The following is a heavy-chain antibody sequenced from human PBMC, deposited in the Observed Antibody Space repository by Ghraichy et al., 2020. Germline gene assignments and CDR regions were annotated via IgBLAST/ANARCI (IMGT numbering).Heavy chain of an antibody. CDR2: IHYSGST. J-gene: IGHJ4*02. V-gene: IGHV4-39*01. Sequence: SETLSLTCTVSGGSISSSSYYWGWIRQPPGKGLEWIGSIHYSGSTYYNPSLKSRVNISVDTSKNQFSLKLSSVTAADTAVYYCARQYGSPLDDWGQGTLVTVSS. CDR3: ARQYGSPLDD. CDR1: GGSISSSSYY. D-gene: IGHD4-17*01.